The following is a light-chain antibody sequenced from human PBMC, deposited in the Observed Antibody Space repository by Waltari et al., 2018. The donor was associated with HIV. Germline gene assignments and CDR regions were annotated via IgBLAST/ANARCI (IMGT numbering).Light chain of an antibody. CDR1: QSVSSY. CDR3: QQRSNWPPTLT. CDR2: DAS. Sequence: IVLTQSPAPLSLSPGERATLSCRASQSVSSYLAWYQQKPGQAPRLLIYDASNRATGIPARFSGSGSGTDFTLTISSLEPEDFAVYYCQQRSNWPPTLTFGGGTKVEIK. J-gene: IGKJ4*01. V-gene: IGKV3-11*01.